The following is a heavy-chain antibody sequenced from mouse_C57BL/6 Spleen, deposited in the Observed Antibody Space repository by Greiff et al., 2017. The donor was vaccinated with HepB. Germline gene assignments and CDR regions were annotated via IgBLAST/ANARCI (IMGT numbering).Heavy chain of an antibody. CDR3: ARDNYGSTAYYFDY. D-gene: IGHD1-1*01. J-gene: IGHJ2*01. CDR1: GYSITSGYY. CDR2: ISYDGSN. Sequence: EVQLQESGPGLVKPSQSLSLTCSVTGYSITSGYYWNWIRQFPGNKLEWMGYISYDGSNNYNPSLKNRISITRDTSKNQFFLKLNSVTTEDTATYYCARDNYGSTAYYFDYWGQGTTLTVSS. V-gene: IGHV3-6*01.